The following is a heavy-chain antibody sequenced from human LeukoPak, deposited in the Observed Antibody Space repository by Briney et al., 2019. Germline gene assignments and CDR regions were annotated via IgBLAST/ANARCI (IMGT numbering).Heavy chain of an antibody. CDR2: IYSGGST. Sequence: SGGSLRLSCAASGFTVSSNYMSWVRQAPGKGLEWVSVIYSGGSTYYADSVKGRFTISRDNSKNTLYLQMNSLRAEDTAVYYCASPSIRSYYYDSSGYYLLYWGQGTLVTVSS. CDR3: ASPSIRSYYYDSSGYYLLY. V-gene: IGHV3-53*01. J-gene: IGHJ4*02. CDR1: GFTVSSNY. D-gene: IGHD3-22*01.